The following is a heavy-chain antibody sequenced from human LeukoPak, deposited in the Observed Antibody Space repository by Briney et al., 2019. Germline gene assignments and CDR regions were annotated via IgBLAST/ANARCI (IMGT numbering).Heavy chain of an antibody. V-gene: IGHV3-23*01. CDR2: ISASGSST. D-gene: IGHD4-23*01. Sequence: GGSLRLSCAASGFTFSSYAMSWVRQAPGKGLEWVSGISASGSSTYYADSVKGRFTISRDNSKNTLYLQMNSLRAGDTAIYYCTKAQGYGGNSGIDYWGQGTLVTVSS. J-gene: IGHJ4*02. CDR3: TKAQGYGGNSGIDY. CDR1: GFTFSSYA.